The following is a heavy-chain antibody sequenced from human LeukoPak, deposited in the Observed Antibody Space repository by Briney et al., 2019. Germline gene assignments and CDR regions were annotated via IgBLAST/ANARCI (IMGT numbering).Heavy chain of an antibody. J-gene: IGHJ5*02. CDR1: GFTFSSYS. CDR2: ISSSTSTI. Sequence: GGSLRLSCAASGFTFSSYSMNWVRQAPGKGLEWVSFISSSTSTIYYADSVKGRFTISRDNAKNSLFLQMNSLRVEDTAVYYCARLPRGVGTTTNWFDPWGQGTLVTVSS. V-gene: IGHV3-48*01. CDR3: ARLPRGVGTTTNWFDP. D-gene: IGHD1-26*01.